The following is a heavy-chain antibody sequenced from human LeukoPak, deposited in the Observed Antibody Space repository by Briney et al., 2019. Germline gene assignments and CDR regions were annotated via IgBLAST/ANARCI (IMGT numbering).Heavy chain of an antibody. J-gene: IGHJ5*02. CDR3: ARVGSDFWSGYYKDNWFDP. CDR1: GGTFSSYA. V-gene: IGHV1-69*04. Sequence: ASVKVSCKASGGTFSSYAISWVRQAPGQGLEWMGRIIPILGIANYAQKFQGRVTITADKSTSTAYMELSSLRSEDTAVYYCARVGSDFWSGYYKDNWFDPWGQGTLVTVSS. CDR2: IIPILGIA. D-gene: IGHD3-3*01.